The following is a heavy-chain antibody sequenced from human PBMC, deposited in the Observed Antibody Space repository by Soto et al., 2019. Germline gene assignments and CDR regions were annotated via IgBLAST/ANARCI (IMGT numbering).Heavy chain of an antibody. D-gene: IGHD6-13*01. CDR3: ARRPAAAGTANAFDI. V-gene: IGHV5-10-1*01. Sequence: GESLKISCKGSGYSFTNYWISWVRQMHGKGLEWMGRIDPSDSYTNYSPSFQGHVTISADKSISTAYLQWSSLKASDTAMYYCARRPAAAGTANAFDIWGQGTMVTVSS. CDR2: IDPSDSYT. J-gene: IGHJ3*02. CDR1: GYSFTNYW.